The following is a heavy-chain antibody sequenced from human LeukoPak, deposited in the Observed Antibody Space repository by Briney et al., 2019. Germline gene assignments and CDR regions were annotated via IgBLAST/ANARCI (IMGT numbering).Heavy chain of an antibody. Sequence: PSETLSLTCTVSGGSISSYYWSWIRQPPGKGLEWIGSIYYSGSTYYNPSLKSRVTISVDTSKNQFSLKLSSVTAADTAVYYCARQTPDYGDDYWGQGTLVTVSS. CDR3: ARQTPDYGDDY. J-gene: IGHJ4*02. D-gene: IGHD4-17*01. V-gene: IGHV4-39*01. CDR1: GGSISSYY. CDR2: IYYSGST.